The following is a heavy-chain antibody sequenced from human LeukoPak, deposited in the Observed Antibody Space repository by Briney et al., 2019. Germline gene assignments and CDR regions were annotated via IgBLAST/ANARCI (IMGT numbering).Heavy chain of an antibody. D-gene: IGHD6-13*01. Sequence: PGGSLRLSCAASGFTFSSYSMNWVRQAPGKGLEWVSGINWNGGSTGYADSVKGRFTISRDNAKNSLYLQMNSLRAEDTALYYCARAGIRYSSSWYNWFDPWGQGTLVTVSS. CDR3: ARAGIRYSSSWYNWFDP. J-gene: IGHJ5*02. CDR1: GFTFSSYS. CDR2: INWNGGST. V-gene: IGHV3-20*04.